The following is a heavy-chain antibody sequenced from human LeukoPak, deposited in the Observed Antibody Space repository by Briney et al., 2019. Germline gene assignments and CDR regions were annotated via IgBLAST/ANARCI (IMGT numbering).Heavy chain of an antibody. J-gene: IGHJ4*02. V-gene: IGHV3-23*01. D-gene: IGHD1-26*01. CDR1: GFTFTIYD. CDR3: ARDLSFGSLDF. CDR2: ISGSGIST. Sequence: GGSLRLSCAASGFTFTIYDMSWVRQAPGKGLDWVSAISGSGISTFYADSVKGRFTISRDMSKNTLNLQMNSLRVEDTAMFYCARDLSFGSLDFRGQGTLVTVSS.